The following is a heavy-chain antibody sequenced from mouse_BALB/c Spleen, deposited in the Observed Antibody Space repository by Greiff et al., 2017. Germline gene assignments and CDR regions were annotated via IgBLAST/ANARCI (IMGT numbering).Heavy chain of an antibody. J-gene: IGHJ1*01. V-gene: IGHV5-6-5*01. CDR2: ISSGGST. CDR3: ARELRYFEV. Sequence: EVQGVESGGGLVKPGGSLKLSCAASGFTFSSYAMSWVRQTPEKRLEWVASISSGGSTYYPDSVKGRFTISRDNARNILYLQMSSLRSEDTAMYYCARELRYFEVWGAGTTVTVSS. CDR1: GFTFSSYA.